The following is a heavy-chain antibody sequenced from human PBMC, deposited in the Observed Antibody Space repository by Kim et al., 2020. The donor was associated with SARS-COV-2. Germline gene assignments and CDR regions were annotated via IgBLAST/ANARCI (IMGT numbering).Heavy chain of an antibody. Sequence: SETLSLTCTVSGASISSSSYYWGWIRQPPGKGLVWIGSIYYSGTTYYNPSLKSRVTISVDTSKNQFSLKLSSVTAADTAVYYCARRPLGVAAAGADNWFDPWGQGTLVTVSS. D-gene: IGHD6-13*01. CDR1: GASISSSSYY. J-gene: IGHJ5*02. CDR2: IYYSGTT. V-gene: IGHV4-39*01. CDR3: ARRPLGVAAAGADNWFDP.